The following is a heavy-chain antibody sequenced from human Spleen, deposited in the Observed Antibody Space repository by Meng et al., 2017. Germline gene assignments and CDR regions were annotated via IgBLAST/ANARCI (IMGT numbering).Heavy chain of an antibody. D-gene: IGHD3-3*01. Sequence: VQLNTWGAGLLKPPETLSLTCAVYGGSFSGYYWSWIRQPPGKGLEWIGEINHSGSTNYNPSLKSRVTISVDTSKNQFSLKLSSVTAADTAVYYCASQSLQPFTIFWGQGTLVTVSS. CDR1: GGSFSGYY. CDR2: INHSGST. V-gene: IGHV4-34*01. J-gene: IGHJ4*02. CDR3: ASQSLQPFTIF.